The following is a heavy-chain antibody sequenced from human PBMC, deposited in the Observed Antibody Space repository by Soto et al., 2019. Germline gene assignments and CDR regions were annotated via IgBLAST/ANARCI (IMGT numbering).Heavy chain of an antibody. CDR1: GYTFTSYG. CDR2: ISTYNGNT. D-gene: IGHD2-15*01. Sequence: ASVKVSCEASGYTFTSYGISWVRQAPGQGHEWVGWISTYNGNTNYAQKHQGRVTMTTDTSTSTAYMELRSLRSDDTAVYYCARYGYCSGGSFYSAGNYYYGMAFWGQGTTVTVSS. V-gene: IGHV1-18*01. CDR3: ARYGYCSGGSFYSAGNYYYGMAF. J-gene: IGHJ6*02.